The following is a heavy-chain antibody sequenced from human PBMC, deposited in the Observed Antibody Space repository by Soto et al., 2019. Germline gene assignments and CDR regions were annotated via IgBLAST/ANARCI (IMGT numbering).Heavy chain of an antibody. D-gene: IGHD6-13*01. J-gene: IGHJ3*02. Sequence: GASVKVSCNASGYTFTSYYINWVRQATGQGLEWMGWMNPNSGNTGYAQKFQGRVTMTRNTSISTAYMELSSLRSEDTAVYYCATSPGIAADDAFDIWGQGTMVTVSS. CDR2: MNPNSGNT. CDR3: ATSPGIAADDAFDI. CDR1: GYTFTSYY. V-gene: IGHV1-8*01.